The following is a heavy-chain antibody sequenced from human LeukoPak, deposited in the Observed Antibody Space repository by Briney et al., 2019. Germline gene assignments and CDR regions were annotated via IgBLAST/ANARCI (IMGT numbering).Heavy chain of an antibody. CDR2: IYYSGST. J-gene: IGHJ3*02. Sequence: SETLSLTCTVSGGSISSSSYYWGWIRQPPGKGLEWIGSIYYSGSTYYNPSLKSRVTISVDTSKNQFSLKLSSVTAADTAMYYCARAIAVAETDAFDIWGQGTMVTVSS. V-gene: IGHV4-39*07. CDR1: GGSISSSSYY. CDR3: ARAIAVAETDAFDI. D-gene: IGHD6-19*01.